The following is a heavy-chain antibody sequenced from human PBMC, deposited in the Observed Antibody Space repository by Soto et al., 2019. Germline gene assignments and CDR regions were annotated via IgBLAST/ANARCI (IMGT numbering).Heavy chain of an antibody. V-gene: IGHV1-24*01. CDR2: FDPEDGET. CDR1: GYTLTELS. J-gene: IGHJ5*02. Sequence: GASVKVSCKVSGYTLTELSMHWVRQAPGKGLEWMGGFDPEDGETIYAQKFQGRVTMTADKSTGTAYMELSSLRSEDTAVYYCARDKNWFDPWGQGTLVTVYS. CDR3: ARDKNWFDP.